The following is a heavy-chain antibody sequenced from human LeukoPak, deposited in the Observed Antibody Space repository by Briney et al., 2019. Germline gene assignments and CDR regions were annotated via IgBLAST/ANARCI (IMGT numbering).Heavy chain of an antibody. D-gene: IGHD3-3*01. CDR3: ARTPNDFWSGYSFHFDY. V-gene: IGHV4-59*01. Sequence: SETLSLTCTVSGGSISSYYWSWIRQPPGKGLEWSGYIYYSGSTNYNPSLKSRVTISVDTSKNQFSLKLSSVTAADTAVYYCARTPNDFWSGYSFHFDYWGQGTLVTVSS. CDR2: IYYSGST. J-gene: IGHJ4*02. CDR1: GGSISSYY.